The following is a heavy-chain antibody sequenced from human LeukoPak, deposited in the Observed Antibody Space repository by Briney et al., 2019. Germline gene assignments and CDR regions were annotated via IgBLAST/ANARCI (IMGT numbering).Heavy chain of an antibody. Sequence: PGGSLRLSCAASGLTFSGDGMHWGRQAPGKGLEWGAFIRDDGSNKYYADSVKGRFTISRDNAKNTLYLQMNSLRAEDTAVYYCARRSSGPLYYYYYDMDVWGKGTTVTVSS. CDR2: IRDDGSNK. J-gene: IGHJ6*03. CDR1: GLTFSGDG. D-gene: IGHD3-22*01. CDR3: ARRSSGPLYYYYYDMDV. V-gene: IGHV3-30*02.